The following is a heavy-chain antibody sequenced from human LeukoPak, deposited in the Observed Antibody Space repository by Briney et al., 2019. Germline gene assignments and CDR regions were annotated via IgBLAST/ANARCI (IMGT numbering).Heavy chain of an antibody. CDR3: ARAFGVPYYFDY. Sequence: ASETLSLTCTVSGGSISSSSYYWGWIRQPPGKGLEWIGSIYYSGSTYYNPSLKSRVTISVDTSKNQFSLKLSFVTAADTAVYYCARAFGVPYYFDYWGQGTLVTVSS. D-gene: IGHD3-3*01. CDR1: GGSISSSSYY. V-gene: IGHV4-39*07. CDR2: IYYSGST. J-gene: IGHJ4*02.